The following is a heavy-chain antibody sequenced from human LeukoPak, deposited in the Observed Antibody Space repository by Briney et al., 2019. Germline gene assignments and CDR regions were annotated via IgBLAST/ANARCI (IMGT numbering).Heavy chain of an antibody. V-gene: IGHV1-8*02. D-gene: IGHD3-3*01. Sequence: ASVKVSCKASGYTFTSYYMHWVRQATGQGLEWMGWMNPNSGNTGYAQKFRGRVTMTRNTPISTAYMELSSLRSEDTAVYYCARAGVPLRAIFGVVIYGNWFDPWGQGTLVTVSS. CDR3: ARAGVPLRAIFGVVIYGNWFDP. J-gene: IGHJ5*02. CDR2: MNPNSGNT. CDR1: GYTFTSYY.